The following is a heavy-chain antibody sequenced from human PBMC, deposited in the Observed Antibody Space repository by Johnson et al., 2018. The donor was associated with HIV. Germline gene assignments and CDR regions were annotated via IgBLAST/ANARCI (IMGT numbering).Heavy chain of an antibody. CDR1: GFTFSSYD. Sequence: VQLVESGGGVIRPGGSLRLSCAASGFTFSSYDMHWVRQATGKGLEWVSAIGTAGDTYYPGSVKGRFTISRENAKNSLHLQMNSLRAEDTAVYYCAASVYYYDSSGYFAFDIWGQGTMVTVSS. CDR2: IGTAGDT. V-gene: IGHV3-13*01. CDR3: AASVYYYDSSGYFAFDI. D-gene: IGHD3-22*01. J-gene: IGHJ3*02.